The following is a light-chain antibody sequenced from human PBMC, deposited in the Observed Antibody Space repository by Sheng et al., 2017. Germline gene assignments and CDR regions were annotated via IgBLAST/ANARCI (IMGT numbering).Light chain of an antibody. CDR1: SSDVGAYNF. CDR3: SSYAGSPFV. CDR2: DVS. Sequence: QSALTQPASVSGSPGQSITISCTGTSSDVGAYNFVSWYQQHPGKAPKVMIYDVSNRPSGVFNRFSGSKSGNTASLTISGLQAEDEADYYCSSYAGSPFVFGAGTKVTVL. J-gene: IGLJ1*01. V-gene: IGLV2-14*03.